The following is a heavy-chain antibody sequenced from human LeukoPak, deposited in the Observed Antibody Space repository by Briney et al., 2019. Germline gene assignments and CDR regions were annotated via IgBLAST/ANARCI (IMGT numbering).Heavy chain of an antibody. J-gene: IGHJ5*02. CDR2: MNPNSGNT. Sequence: GASVKVSCKASVYTFTSYDINWVRPATGQGLEWMGWMNPNSGNTGYAQKFRGRVTMTRNTSISTAYMELSSLRSEDTAVYYCARARCITHGYPWGQGTLVTVSS. CDR3: ARARCITHGYP. V-gene: IGHV1-8*01. CDR1: VYTFTSYD. D-gene: IGHD3-10*01.